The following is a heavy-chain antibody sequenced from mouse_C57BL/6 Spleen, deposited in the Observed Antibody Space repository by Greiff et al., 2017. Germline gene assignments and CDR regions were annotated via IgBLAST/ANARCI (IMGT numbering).Heavy chain of an antibody. D-gene: IGHD1-1*02. V-gene: IGHV14-2*01. J-gene: IGHJ1*03. Sequence: VHVKQSGAELVKPGASVKLSCTASGFNIKDYYMHWVKQRTEQGLEWIGRIDPEDGETKYAPKFQGKATITADTSSNTAYLQLSSLTSEDTAVYYCARAVGGLDWYFDVWGTGTTVTVSS. CDR1: GFNIKDYY. CDR3: ARAVGGLDWYFDV. CDR2: IDPEDGET.